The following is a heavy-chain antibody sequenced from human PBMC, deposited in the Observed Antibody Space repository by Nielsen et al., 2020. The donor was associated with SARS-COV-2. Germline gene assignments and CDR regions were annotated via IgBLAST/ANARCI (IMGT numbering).Heavy chain of an antibody. D-gene: IGHD2-15*01. CDR2: ISSSSSYT. J-gene: IGHJ4*02. CDR3: ARSIVVVVAAISYFDY. Sequence: GESLKISCAASGFTFSDYYMSWIRQAPGKGLEWVSYISSSSSYTNYADSVKGRFTISRDNAKNSLYLQMNSLRAEDTAVYYCARSIVVVVAAISYFDYWGQGTLVTVSS. V-gene: IGHV3-11*03. CDR1: GFTFSDYY.